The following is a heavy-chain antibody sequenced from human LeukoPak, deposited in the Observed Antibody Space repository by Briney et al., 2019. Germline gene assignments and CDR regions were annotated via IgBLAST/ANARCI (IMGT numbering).Heavy chain of an antibody. CDR3: ARGSHSSFDY. V-gene: IGHV6-1*01. D-gene: IGHD3-10*01. CDR2: SYYRPKFTT. CDR1: GDSLSNNNAA. Sequence: SQTLSLTCAISGDSLSNNNAAWTWIRQSPSRGLEWLGRSYYRPKFTTAYAVSVKSRLSINSDTSKNQFSLQLNSVTPEDPGVYYCARGSHSSFDYWGQGTLVTVSS. J-gene: IGHJ4*02.